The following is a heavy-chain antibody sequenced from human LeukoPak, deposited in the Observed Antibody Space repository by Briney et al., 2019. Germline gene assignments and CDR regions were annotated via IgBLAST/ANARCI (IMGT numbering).Heavy chain of an antibody. V-gene: IGHV1-69*05. D-gene: IGHD6-13*01. CDR1: GGTFSSYA. CDR3: ATQTIAAAGYYYYYYMDV. J-gene: IGHJ6*03. Sequence: GASVKVSCKASGGTFSSYAISWVRQAPGQGLEWMGGIIPIFGTANYAQKFQGRVTITTDESTSTAYMELSSLRSEDTAVYYCATQTIAAAGYYYYYYMDVWGKGTTVTVSS. CDR2: IIPIFGTA.